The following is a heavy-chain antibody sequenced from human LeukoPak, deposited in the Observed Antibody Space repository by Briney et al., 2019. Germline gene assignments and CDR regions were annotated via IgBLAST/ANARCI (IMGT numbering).Heavy chain of an antibody. V-gene: IGHV1-8*01. Sequence: ASVKVSCKASGYTFTSYDINWVRQATGQGLEWMGWMNPNSGNTGYAQKFQGRVTMTRNTSISTAYMELSSLRSEDTAVYYCAREWDYDSSGYYPFFWGQGTLVTVSS. CDR1: GYTFTSYD. CDR3: AREWDYDSSGYYPFF. CDR2: MNPNSGNT. J-gene: IGHJ4*02. D-gene: IGHD3-22*01.